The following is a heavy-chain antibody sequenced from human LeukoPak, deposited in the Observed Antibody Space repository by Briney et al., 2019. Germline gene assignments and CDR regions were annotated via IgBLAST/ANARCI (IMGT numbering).Heavy chain of an antibody. V-gene: IGHV4-30-4*01. J-gene: IGHJ4*02. CDR1: GGSISSGDYY. CDR3: ARVPYYYDSPSYYFDY. CDR2: IYYSGST. D-gene: IGHD3-22*01. Sequence: SETLSLTCTVSGGSISSGDYYWSWIRQPPGKGLEWIGYIYYSGSTYYNPSLKSRVTISVDTSKNQFSLKLSSVTAADTAVYYCARVPYYYDSPSYYFDYWGQGTLVTVSS.